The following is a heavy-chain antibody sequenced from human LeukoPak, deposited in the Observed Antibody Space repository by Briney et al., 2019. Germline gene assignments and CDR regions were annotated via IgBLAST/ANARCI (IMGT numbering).Heavy chain of an antibody. V-gene: IGHV3-21*01. CDR3: ARVLGEMATIWGAFDY. CDR2: ISSSSSYI. Sequence: PGGSLRLSCAASGFTFSSYGMSWVRQAPGKGLEWVSSISSSSSYIYYADSVKGRFTISRDNAKNSLYLQMNSLRAEDTAVYYCARVLGEMATIWGAFDYWGQGTLVTVSS. CDR1: GFTFSSYG. J-gene: IGHJ4*02. D-gene: IGHD5-24*01.